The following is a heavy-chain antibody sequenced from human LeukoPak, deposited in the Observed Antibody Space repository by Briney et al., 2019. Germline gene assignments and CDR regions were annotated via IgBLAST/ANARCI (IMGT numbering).Heavy chain of an antibody. CDR2: IKQDGSDK. CDR3: ARHSSGSYYAY. CDR1: GFTFSSSW. D-gene: IGHD3-10*01. V-gene: IGHV3-7*01. Sequence: PGGSLRLSCAASGFTFSSSWMSWVRQAPGKGLEWVAHIKQDGSDKYYLDSVKGRFTISRDNARNSLFLHLNSLRVEDTAMYYCARHSSGSYYAYWDQGTLVTVSS. J-gene: IGHJ4*02.